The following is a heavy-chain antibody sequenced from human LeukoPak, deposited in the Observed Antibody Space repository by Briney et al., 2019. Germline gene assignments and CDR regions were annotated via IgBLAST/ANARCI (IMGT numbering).Heavy chain of an antibody. CDR3: AKSSRYGTGWYGKIDY. J-gene: IGHJ4*02. CDR2: ITDSGGNR. CDR1: GFAFSSHA. V-gene: IGHV3-23*01. D-gene: IGHD6-19*01. Sequence: GGSLRLSCAASGFAFSSHAMSWVRQAPGKGLEWVSAITDSGGNRQYTDSVKGRFTISRDNSKNTLYLQMDSLRADDTAAYYCAKSSRYGTGWYGKIDYWGQGTLVTVSS.